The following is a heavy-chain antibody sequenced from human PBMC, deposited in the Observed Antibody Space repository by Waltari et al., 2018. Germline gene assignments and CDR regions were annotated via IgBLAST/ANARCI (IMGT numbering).Heavy chain of an antibody. CDR2: RKQDGGER. D-gene: IGHD6-13*01. CDR3: ARDQDSSSWSLDY. V-gene: IGHV3-7*01. Sequence: EVQLVESGGGLVQPGGSLRLSCAASGFTFSSYWLSWVRQAPGKGLEWVANRKQDGGERSKVDSVKGRFTIARDNAKISLYLQMNSLRAEDTAVYYCARDQDSSSWSLDYWGQGTLVTVSS. CDR1: GFTFSSYW. J-gene: IGHJ4*02.